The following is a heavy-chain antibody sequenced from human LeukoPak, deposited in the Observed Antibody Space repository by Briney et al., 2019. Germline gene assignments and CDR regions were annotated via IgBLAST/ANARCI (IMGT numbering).Heavy chain of an antibody. CDR3: ARGHCSGGSCYLYAFDI. J-gene: IGHJ3*02. V-gene: IGHV1-69*13. Sequence: SVKVSCKASGGTFSSYAISWVRQAPGQGLEWMGGIIPIFGTANYAQKFQGRVAITADESTSTAYMELSSLRSEDTAVYYCARGHCSGGSCYLYAFDIWGQGTMVTVSS. D-gene: IGHD2-15*01. CDR2: IIPIFGTA. CDR1: GGTFSSYA.